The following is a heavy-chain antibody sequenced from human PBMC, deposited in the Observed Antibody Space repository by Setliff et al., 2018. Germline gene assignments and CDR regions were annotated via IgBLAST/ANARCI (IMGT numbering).Heavy chain of an antibody. V-gene: IGHV4-31*03. CDR1: GGSISSGGYY. J-gene: IGHJ6*03. CDR2: IYYSGST. Sequence: SETLSLTCTVSGGSISSGGYYWSWIRQHPGKGLEWIGYIYYSGSTYYNPSLKSRVTISVDTSKNQFSLKLSSVTAADTAVYYCARDRSTVIWGVTSFFYYYMDVWGGGTTVTVSS. CDR3: ARDRSTVIWGVTSFFYYYMDV. D-gene: IGHD3-10*01.